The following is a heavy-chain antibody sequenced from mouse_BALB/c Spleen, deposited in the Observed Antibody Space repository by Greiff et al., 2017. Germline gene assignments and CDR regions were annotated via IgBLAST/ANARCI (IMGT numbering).Heavy chain of an antibody. J-gene: IGHJ1*01. Sequence: EVMLLESGAELVKPGASVKLSCTASGFNIKGTYMHWVKQRPEQGLEWIGRIDPANGNTKYDPKFQGKATMTADTSSNTAYLQLRSLTSEDSAVYYCARSLGSAPNWYFDVWGEGTAVTVSS. D-gene: IGHD2-2*01. CDR1: GFNIKGTY. V-gene: IGHV14-3*02. CDR2: IDPANGNT. CDR3: ARSLGSAPNWYFDV.